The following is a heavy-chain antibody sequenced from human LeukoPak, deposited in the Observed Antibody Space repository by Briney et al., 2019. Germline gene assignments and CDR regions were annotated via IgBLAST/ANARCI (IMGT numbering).Heavy chain of an antibody. Sequence: GGSLRPSCAASGFTFSGHDMTWVRQAPGKGLEWVSGISGSGVSTYYADSVKGRFTISRDNSKSTLYLQMNSLRADDTAVYYCAKRRGSGSYYNIDYWGQGTLVTVSS. V-gene: IGHV3-23*01. J-gene: IGHJ4*02. CDR3: AKRRGSGSYYNIDY. CDR2: ISGSGVST. CDR1: GFTFSGHD. D-gene: IGHD3-10*01.